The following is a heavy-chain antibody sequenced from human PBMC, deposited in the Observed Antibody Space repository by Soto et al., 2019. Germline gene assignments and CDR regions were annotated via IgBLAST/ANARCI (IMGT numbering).Heavy chain of an antibody. Sequence: GGSLRLSGAASGFIFSSYGMHWVRQAPGKGLEWVAVISYDGSNKYYADSVKGRFTISRDNSKNTLYLQMNSLRAEDTAVYYCAKDLRRLVQLWSLDYWGQGTLVTVSS. CDR3: AKDLRRLVQLWSLDY. V-gene: IGHV3-30*18. CDR2: ISYDGSNK. D-gene: IGHD5-18*01. J-gene: IGHJ4*02. CDR1: GFIFSSYG.